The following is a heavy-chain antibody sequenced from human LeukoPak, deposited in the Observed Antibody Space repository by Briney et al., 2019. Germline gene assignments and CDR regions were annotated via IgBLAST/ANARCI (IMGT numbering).Heavy chain of an antibody. Sequence: GGSLRLSCAASGFTFSSYWMHWVRQAPGKGLVWVSRINTDGSSTSYADSVEGRFTISRDNAKNTLYLQMNSLRAEDTAVYYCARGGTRSHWFDPWGQGTLVTVSS. J-gene: IGHJ5*02. D-gene: IGHD2-2*01. CDR2: INTDGSST. CDR1: GFTFSSYW. V-gene: IGHV3-74*01. CDR3: ARGGTRSHWFDP.